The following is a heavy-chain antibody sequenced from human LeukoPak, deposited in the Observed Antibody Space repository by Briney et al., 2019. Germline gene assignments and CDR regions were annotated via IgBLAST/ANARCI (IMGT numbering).Heavy chain of an antibody. CDR3: ARERGYCVSSSCYTSDAFDI. V-gene: IGHV1-2*02. D-gene: IGHD2-2*02. CDR1: GYTFTGYS. Sequence: ASVKVSCKTSGYTFTGYSIHWVRQAPGHGLEWMGWINPIGGGTIYAQRFQGRVTMTRDTSISTAYMEVNRLRSDDTAVYYCARERGYCVSSSCYTSDAFDIWGQGTTVTVSS. J-gene: IGHJ3*02. CDR2: INPIGGGT.